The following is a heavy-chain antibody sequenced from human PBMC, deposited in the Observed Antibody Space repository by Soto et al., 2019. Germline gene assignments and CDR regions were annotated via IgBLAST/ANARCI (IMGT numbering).Heavy chain of an antibody. CDR2: IIPMFGTA. CDR3: TSVTQLGLRRINDGHPG. V-gene: IGHV1-69*12. D-gene: IGHD5-12*01. J-gene: IGHJ4*02. Sequence: QVQLVQSGAEVKKPESSVKVSCKAPGGTFSTYAISWVRQAPGQGLEWMGGIIPMFGTANYAQRFQDRVTITADEATNPVYIELSTVRAEDKAVYCYTSVTQLGLRRINDGHPGWGQGTLVNVSS. CDR1: GGTFSTYA.